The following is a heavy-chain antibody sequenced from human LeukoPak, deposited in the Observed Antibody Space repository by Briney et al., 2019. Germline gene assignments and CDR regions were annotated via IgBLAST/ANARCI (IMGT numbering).Heavy chain of an antibody. D-gene: IGHD2-15*01. Sequence: NPSETLTLTCTVSGVSISNHYSSWIRQPPGKGLEWIGYIYYTGNTNYNPSLKSRVTISQDTSKNQVLLKVSTVADEATVVYYCVRHSRVVAFDYWGQGNLVTVSS. V-gene: IGHV4-59*08. CDR2: IYYTGNT. CDR3: VRHSRVVAFDY. J-gene: IGHJ4*02. CDR1: GVSISNHY.